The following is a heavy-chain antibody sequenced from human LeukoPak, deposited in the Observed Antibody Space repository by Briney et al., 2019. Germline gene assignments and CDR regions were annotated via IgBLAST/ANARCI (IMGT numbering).Heavy chain of an antibody. CDR3: ARDRGSIAARQGYHYYYMDV. V-gene: IGHV3-7*01. J-gene: IGHJ6*03. CDR2: IKQDGSEK. D-gene: IGHD6-6*01. CDR1: GFTFSSYW. Sequence: GGSLRLSCAASGFTFSSYWMSWVRQAPGKGLEWVANIKQDGSEKYYVDSVKGRFTISRDNAKNSLYLQMNSLRAEDTAVYYCARDRGSIAARQGYHYYYMDVWGKGTTVTVSS.